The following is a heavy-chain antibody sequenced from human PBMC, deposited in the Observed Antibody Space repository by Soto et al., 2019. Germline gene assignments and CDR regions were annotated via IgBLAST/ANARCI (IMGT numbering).Heavy chain of an antibody. CDR3: AADPYYYDSSDYYSFDQ. CDR1: GFNFRTTA. J-gene: IGHJ4*02. V-gene: IGHV1-58*01. CDR2: IVVGSGNT. Sequence: SVKVSFKASGFNFRTTAVQWLRQARGQRLEWIGWIVVGSGNTNYAQNFHERVTITRDVSTSTAYMDVSSLRFEDTAVYYCAADPYYYDSSDYYSFDQWGQGTLVTVSS. D-gene: IGHD3-22*01.